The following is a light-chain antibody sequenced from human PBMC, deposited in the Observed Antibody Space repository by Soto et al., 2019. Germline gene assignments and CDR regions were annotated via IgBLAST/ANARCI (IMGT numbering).Light chain of an antibody. CDR3: QQYNNLPPDT. CDR2: GAS. CDR1: QSVNNN. J-gene: IGKJ2*01. V-gene: IGKV3-15*01. Sequence: EIILTQSPASLSVSPGERATLSCRASQSVNNNLAWYQQKPGQALRLLIYGASTRATGIPGRFRGSGSGTEFTLTITSLQSEDFAVYFCQQYNNLPPDTFGQGTKVDIK.